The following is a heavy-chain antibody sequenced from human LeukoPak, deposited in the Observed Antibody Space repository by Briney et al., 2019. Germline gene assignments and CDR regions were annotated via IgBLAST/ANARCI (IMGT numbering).Heavy chain of an antibody. Sequence: PSETLSLTCTVSGGSISSHFWSWIRQPPGKGLEWIGNIYYGGTTNYNPSLKSGVTISMDTSKNQLSLQLTSVTAADTAVYYCTKATRWLAFDYWGRGALVTVSS. V-gene: IGHV4-59*11. D-gene: IGHD6-19*01. CDR2: IYYGGTT. J-gene: IGHJ4*02. CDR3: TKATRWLAFDY. CDR1: GGSISSHF.